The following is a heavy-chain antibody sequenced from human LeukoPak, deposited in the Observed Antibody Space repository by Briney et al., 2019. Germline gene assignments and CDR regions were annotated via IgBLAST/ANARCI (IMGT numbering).Heavy chain of an antibody. V-gene: IGHV3-53*04. D-gene: IGHD2-21*01. Sequence: PGGSLRLSCAASGFTVSSNYMSWVRQAPGKGLEGVSVIYSGGSTYYADSVKGRFTISRHNSKNTLYLQMNSLRAEDTAVYYCARELPLWGSYGMDVWGQGTTVTVSS. J-gene: IGHJ6*02. CDR2: IYSGGST. CDR3: ARELPLWGSYGMDV. CDR1: GFTVSSNY.